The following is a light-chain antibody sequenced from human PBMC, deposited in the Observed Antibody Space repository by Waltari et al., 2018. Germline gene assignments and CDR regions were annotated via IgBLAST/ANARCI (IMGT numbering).Light chain of an antibody. CDR1: SSDVGSHNL. Sequence: QSALTQPASVSGSPGPSITISCTGTSSDVGSHNLVSWYKHHPGKAPKLMIYEDTKRPSGVSNRFSGSKSGNTASLTISGLQAEDEADYYCCSYAGGTASILLGGGTKLTVL. J-gene: IGLJ2*01. CDR2: EDT. CDR3: CSYAGGTASIL. V-gene: IGLV2-23*01.